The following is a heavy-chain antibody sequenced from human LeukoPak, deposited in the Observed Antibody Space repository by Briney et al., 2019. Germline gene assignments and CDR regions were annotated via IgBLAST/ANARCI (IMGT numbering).Heavy chain of an antibody. J-gene: IGHJ6*02. CDR1: GFTFNSFA. CDR3: AKNINPDYYYAMDV. V-gene: IGHV3-23*01. CDR2: LSSSCDSS. Sequence: GGSLRLSCAASGFTFNSFAMTWVPQVPGRGREWVTGLSSSCDSSYYADSVRGRVTISRDNSRNTLNLQLSSLRAEDTAVYYCAKNINPDYYYAMDVWGQGTTVTVFS.